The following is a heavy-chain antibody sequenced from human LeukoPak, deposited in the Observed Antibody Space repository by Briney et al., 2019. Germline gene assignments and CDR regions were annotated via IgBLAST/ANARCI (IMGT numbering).Heavy chain of an antibody. CDR2: ISYGGSND. Sequence: GGSLRLSCAAPGFIFSSFGMHWVRQAPGKGLEWVAFISYGGSNDYYADSVKGRFTISRDNSKNTLYLQMNSLRAEDTAVYYCGSGNYLVYWGQGTLVTVSS. J-gene: IGHJ4*02. CDR1: GFIFSSFG. D-gene: IGHD1-26*01. CDR3: GSGNYLVY. V-gene: IGHV3-30*03.